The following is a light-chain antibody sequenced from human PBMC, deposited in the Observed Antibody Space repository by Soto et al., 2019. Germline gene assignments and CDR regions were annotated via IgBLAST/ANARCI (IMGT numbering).Light chain of an antibody. Sequence: DIQMTQSPSSLSASVGDRVTITCRASQSISSSLNWYQQKPGKAPNLLIYAASSLQTGVPSRFSGSGSGTAFTLTISSLQPEDFATYYCQQSYSTLWTFGQGTKVEIK. CDR1: QSISSS. J-gene: IGKJ1*01. V-gene: IGKV1-39*01. CDR2: AAS. CDR3: QQSYSTLWT.